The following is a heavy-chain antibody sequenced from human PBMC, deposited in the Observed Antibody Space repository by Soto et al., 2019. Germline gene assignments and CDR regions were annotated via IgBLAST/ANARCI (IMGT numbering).Heavy chain of an antibody. V-gene: IGHV3-7*03. D-gene: IGHD2-2*01. CDR3: VKDGGYCSSATCYSPRNHYFDA. CDR1: GFDFSVYW. J-gene: IGHJ5*02. CDR2: IKFDGSEK. Sequence: GGSLRLSCAASGFDFSVYWMSWVRQAPGKGPEWVANIKFDGSEKQYVDSVKGRFTISRDNARNSVFLQMNSLRVGDTAVYYCVKDGGYCSSATCYSPRNHYFDAWGQGTLVTVSS.